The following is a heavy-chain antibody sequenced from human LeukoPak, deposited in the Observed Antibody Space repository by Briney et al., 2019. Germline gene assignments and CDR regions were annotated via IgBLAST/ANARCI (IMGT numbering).Heavy chain of an antibody. CDR3: ARDRALLWFGDFLGAFDI. CDR2: INAGNGNT. Sequence: ASVKVSCKASGYTFTSYAMHWVRQAPGQRLEWMGWINAGNGNTKYSQKFQGRVTITRDTSASTAYMELSSLRSEDTAVYYCARDRALLWFGDFLGAFDIWGQGTMVTVSS. CDR1: GYTFTSYA. D-gene: IGHD3-10*01. V-gene: IGHV1-3*01. J-gene: IGHJ3*02.